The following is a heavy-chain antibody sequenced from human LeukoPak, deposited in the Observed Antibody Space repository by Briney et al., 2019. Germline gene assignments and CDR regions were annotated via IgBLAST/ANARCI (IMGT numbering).Heavy chain of an antibody. CDR1: GYTFSSYN. CDR3: ARSGDYGDYTGY. V-gene: IGHV3-48*02. Sequence: PGGSLRLSCAASGYTFSSYNRNWVRQAPGKGLEWVSYISSSSSNIQYADSVKGRFTISRDNAKNSLYLQMNSLRDEDTAVYYCARSGDYGDYTGYWGQGTLVTVSS. D-gene: IGHD4-17*01. CDR2: ISSSSSNI. J-gene: IGHJ4*02.